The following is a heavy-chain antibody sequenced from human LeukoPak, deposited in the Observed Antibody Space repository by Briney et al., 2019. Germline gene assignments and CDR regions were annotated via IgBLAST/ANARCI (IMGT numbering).Heavy chain of an antibody. V-gene: IGHV3-30*02. Sequence: GGSLRLSCAASGFIFSNYGMHWVRQAPGKGLEWVSFIRYDGSHKHYADSVKGRFTISRENSKNTLYLQMNSLGAEDTAVYYCAKQNSRGFDYWGQGTLVTVSS. J-gene: IGHJ4*02. CDR3: AKQNSRGFDY. CDR2: IRYDGSHK. CDR1: GFIFSNYG. D-gene: IGHD2/OR15-2a*01.